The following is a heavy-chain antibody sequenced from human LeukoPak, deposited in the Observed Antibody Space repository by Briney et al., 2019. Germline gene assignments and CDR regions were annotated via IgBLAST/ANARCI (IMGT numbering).Heavy chain of an antibody. J-gene: IGHJ4*02. V-gene: IGHV4-34*01. D-gene: IGHD1-14*01. Sequence: SETLSLTCAVYGGSFSGYYWSWIRQPPGKGLEWIGEINHSGSTNYNPSLKSRVTISVDTSKNQFSLKLSSVTAADTAVCYCASGNRLDYWGQGTLVTVSS. CDR1: GGSFSGYY. CDR3: ASGNRLDY. CDR2: INHSGST.